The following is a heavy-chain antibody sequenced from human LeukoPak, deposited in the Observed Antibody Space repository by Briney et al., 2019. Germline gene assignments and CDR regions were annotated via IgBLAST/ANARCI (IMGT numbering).Heavy chain of an antibody. J-gene: IGHJ3*02. CDR1: GRSISSYY. D-gene: IGHD3-9*01. CDR3: ARGGPYYDILNGYSPGAFDI. CDR2: ICYSGST. Sequence: SETLSLTCTVSGRSISSYYWSWIRQPPGKGLEWVGYICYSGSTNYNPSFKSRVTISVETSKNQSSLKLSSLTAAGTAVYYCARGGPYYDILNGYSPGAFDIWGQGTMVTVSS. V-gene: IGHV4-59*01.